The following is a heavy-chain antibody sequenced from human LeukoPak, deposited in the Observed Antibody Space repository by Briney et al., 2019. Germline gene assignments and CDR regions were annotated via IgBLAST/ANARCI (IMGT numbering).Heavy chain of an antibody. D-gene: IGHD5-24*01. V-gene: IGHV3-11*04. J-gene: IGHJ4*02. Sequence: GGSLRFSCAASGFTFSDYYMSWIRQAPGKGLEWVSYISSSGSTIYYADSVKGRFTISRDNAKNSLYLQMNSLRAEDTAVYYCARDPTEMATAYFDYWGQGTLVTVSS. CDR3: ARDPTEMATAYFDY. CDR2: ISSSGSTI. CDR1: GFTFSDYY.